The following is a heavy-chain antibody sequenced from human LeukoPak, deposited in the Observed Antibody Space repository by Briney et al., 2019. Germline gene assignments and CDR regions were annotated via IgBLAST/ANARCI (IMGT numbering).Heavy chain of an antibody. CDR1: GGSISSYY. V-gene: IGHV4-59*01. CDR2: IYYSGST. CDR3: ARDRIVVGGWFDP. J-gene: IGHJ5*02. Sequence: KPSETLSLTCTVSGGSISSYYWSWIRQPPGKGLEWIGYIYYSGSTNYNPSLKSRVTISVDTSKNQFSLKLSSVTAADTAVYYCARDRIVVGGWFDPWGQGTLVTVSS. D-gene: IGHD1-26*01.